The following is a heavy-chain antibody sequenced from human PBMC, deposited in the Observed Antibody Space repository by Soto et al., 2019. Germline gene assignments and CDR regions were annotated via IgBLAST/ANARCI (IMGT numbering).Heavy chain of an antibody. CDR1: GFTFSSYA. CDR2: ISGSADST. CDR3: ARRGSGSYYDY. D-gene: IGHD1-26*01. J-gene: IGHJ4*02. V-gene: IGHV3-23*01. Sequence: EVQLLESGGGLVQPGGSLRLSCAASGFTFSSYAMRWVRQAPVKGLEWVSAISGSADSTYYAASVKGRFTISRDNSKNTLYLQMNSLRAEDTAVYYCARRGSGSYYDYWGQGTLVTVSS.